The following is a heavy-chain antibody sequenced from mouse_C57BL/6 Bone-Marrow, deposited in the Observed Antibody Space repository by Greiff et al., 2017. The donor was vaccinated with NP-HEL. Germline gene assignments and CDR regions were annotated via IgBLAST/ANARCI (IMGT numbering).Heavy chain of an antibody. D-gene: IGHD1-1*01. CDR2: IDPENGDT. CDR1: GFNIKDDY. Sequence: VQLKESGAELVRPGASVKLSCTASGFNIKDDYMHWVKQRPEQGLEWIGWIDPENGDTEYASKFQGKATITADTSSNTAYLQLSSLTSEDTAVYYCTHDYYGSSWFAYWGQGTLVTVSA. CDR3: THDYYGSSWFAY. V-gene: IGHV14-4*01. J-gene: IGHJ3*01.